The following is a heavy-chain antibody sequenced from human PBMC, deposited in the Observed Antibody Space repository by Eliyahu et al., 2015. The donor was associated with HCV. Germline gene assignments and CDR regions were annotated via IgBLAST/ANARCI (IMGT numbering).Heavy chain of an antibody. J-gene: IGHJ4*02. V-gene: IGHV4-34*01. CDR3: ARGLPLTGAVPNFDY. CDR2: INHSGST. Sequence: QVQLQQWGAGLXKPSETLSLTCAVYXGSFSGYYWXWIRQPPGKGLEWIGEINHSGSTNYNPSLKSRVTISVDTSKNQFSLKLSSVTAADTAVYYCARGLPLTGAVPNFDYWGQGTLVTVSS. D-gene: IGHD7-27*01. CDR1: XGSFSGYY.